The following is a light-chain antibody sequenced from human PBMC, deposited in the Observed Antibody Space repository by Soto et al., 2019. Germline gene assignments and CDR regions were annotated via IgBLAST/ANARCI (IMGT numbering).Light chain of an antibody. J-gene: IGLJ3*02. CDR1: PSDVGTSNL. V-gene: IGLV2-23*01. Sequence: QSALTQPASVSGSPGQSITISCTETPSDVGTSNLVSWYQQHPGTAPKLMIYEGTKRPSGVSNRFSGSKSGNTASLTISGLQAEDEADYYCCSYAGSSTSVVFGGGTKVTVL. CDR3: CSYAGSSTSVV. CDR2: EGT.